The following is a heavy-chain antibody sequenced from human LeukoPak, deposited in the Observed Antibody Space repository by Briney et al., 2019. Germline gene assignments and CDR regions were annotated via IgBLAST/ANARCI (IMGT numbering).Heavy chain of an antibody. D-gene: IGHD1-26*01. CDR3: ARRRDLYSGSYYPFDY. CDR2: IYPGDSDT. Sequence: GESLKISCMGSGYSFTNYWIGWVGQMPGKGLEWMAIIYPGDSDTRYRPSFQGQVTVSVDKSSSTAYLQWSSLKASDTAMYYCARRRDLYSGSYYPFDYWGQETLVTVSS. CDR1: GYSFTNYW. J-gene: IGHJ4*02. V-gene: IGHV5-51*01.